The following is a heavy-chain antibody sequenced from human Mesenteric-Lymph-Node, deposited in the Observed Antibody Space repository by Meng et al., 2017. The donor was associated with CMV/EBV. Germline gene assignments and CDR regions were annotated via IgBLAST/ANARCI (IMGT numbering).Heavy chain of an antibody. V-gene: IGHV2-70D*14. CDR3: ASGNLDY. CDR1: GFPLSTRRTP. CDR2: IGWDEDK. Sequence: SGPTLANPTQTFTLTCIFSGFPLSTRRTPVTWTRQPPGKPLEWLARIGWDEDKFYSTSLKTRLTISEDTSKSQVVLTITNMDPVDTATYYCASGNLDYWGQGTLVTVSS. D-gene: IGHD4-23*01. J-gene: IGHJ4*02.